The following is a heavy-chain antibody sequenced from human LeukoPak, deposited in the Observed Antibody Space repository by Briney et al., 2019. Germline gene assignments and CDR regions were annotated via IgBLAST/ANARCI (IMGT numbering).Heavy chain of an antibody. J-gene: IGHJ1*01. D-gene: IGHD2-21*01. V-gene: IGHV1-46*01. CDR3: ARDESISILWW. CDR1: GYTFTNYY. Sequence: ASVKVSCKASGYTFTNYYMHWVRQAPGQGLEWMGIINPSGGSTNYAQKFQGRVTMTRDTSTSTVYMELSSLRSEDTAVCYCARDESISILWWWGQGTLVTVSS. CDR2: INPSGGST.